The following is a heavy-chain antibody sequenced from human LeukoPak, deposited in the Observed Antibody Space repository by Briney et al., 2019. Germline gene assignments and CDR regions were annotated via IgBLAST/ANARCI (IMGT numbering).Heavy chain of an antibody. CDR1: GGSISSSSYY. CDR3: ARAYRLGYCSGGRCHNWFDP. CDR2: IYYSGST. Sequence: SETLSLTCTVSGGSISSSSYYWGWIRQPPGKGLEWIGSIYYSGSTYYNPSLKSRVTISLDTSKNQFSLKLSSVTSADTAVYYCARAYRLGYCSGGRCHNWFDPWGQGTLVTVSS. J-gene: IGHJ5*02. V-gene: IGHV4-39*07. D-gene: IGHD2-15*01.